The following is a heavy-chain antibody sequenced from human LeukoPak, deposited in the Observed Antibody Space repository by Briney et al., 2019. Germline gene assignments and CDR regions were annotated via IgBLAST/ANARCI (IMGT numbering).Heavy chain of an antibody. CDR3: ARIGPGRDLSYLDL. J-gene: IGHJ5*02. D-gene: IGHD3-10*01. CDR2: INQDGSEI. Sequence: PGGSLRLSCVLSGFTPISYWMTWVRQAPGKGPEWVANINQDGSEIFYVDSVKGRFTISRDNAKTSFYLQMNSLRAEDTALYYCARIGPGRDLSYLDLWGQGALVTVSS. V-gene: IGHV3-7*01. CDR1: GFTPISYW.